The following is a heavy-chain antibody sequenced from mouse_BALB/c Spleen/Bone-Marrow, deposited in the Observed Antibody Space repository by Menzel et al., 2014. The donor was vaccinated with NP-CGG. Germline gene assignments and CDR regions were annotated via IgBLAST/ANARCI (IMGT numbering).Heavy chain of an antibody. CDR1: GFSLTTYG. Sequence: VQLQQSGPGLVQPSQSLSITCTVSGFSLTTYGVHWVRQSPGKGLEWLGVIWSGGNTDYNAAFISRLSISKDNSKSQLFIKMNRLQANNTDIYYCARNSRIYYDYEGYAMDYWGQGTSVTVSS. J-gene: IGHJ4*01. CDR2: IWSGGNT. V-gene: IGHV2-2*02. D-gene: IGHD2-4*01. CDR3: ARNSRIYYDYEGYAMDY.